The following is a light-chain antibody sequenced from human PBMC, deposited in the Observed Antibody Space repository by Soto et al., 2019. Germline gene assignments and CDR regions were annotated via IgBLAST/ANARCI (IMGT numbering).Light chain of an antibody. J-gene: IGKJ3*01. Sequence: EIVSSQSTDIRSLTPGDRATLSCRAGQSVTSDFLVWYQQKPGQAPRLLIYGASSRATGIPDRFSGSGSGTDFILTISRLEPEDFAVYYCQHYDNTPPSVTFGPGTKVDIK. V-gene: IGKV3-20*01. CDR1: QSVTSDF. CDR3: QHYDNTPPSVT. CDR2: GAS.